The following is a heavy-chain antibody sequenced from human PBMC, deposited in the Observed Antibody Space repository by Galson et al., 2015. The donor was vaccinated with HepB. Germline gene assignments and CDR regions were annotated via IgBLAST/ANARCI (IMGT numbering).Heavy chain of an antibody. V-gene: IGHV1-69*02. CDR3: ASGYSSSWYYFDY. Sequence: SVKVSCKASGGTFSSYTISWVRQAPGQGLEWMGRIIPILGIANYAQKFQGRVTITADKSMSTAYMELSSLRSEDTAVYYCASGYSSSWYYFDYWGQGTPVTVSS. J-gene: IGHJ4*02. D-gene: IGHD6-13*01. CDR2: IIPILGIA. CDR1: GGTFSSYT.